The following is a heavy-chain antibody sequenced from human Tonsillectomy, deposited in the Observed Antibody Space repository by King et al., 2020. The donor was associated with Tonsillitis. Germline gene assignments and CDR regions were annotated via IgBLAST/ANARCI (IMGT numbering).Heavy chain of an antibody. D-gene: IGHD3-22*01. CDR1: GFTFSNYA. J-gene: IGHJ4*02. CDR3: ARVGVKTHMIVVVITAYYFEY. Sequence: VQLVESGGGVFQPGRSLRLSCAASGFTFSNYAMHWVRQAPGKGLEWVAVISYDGSDKYYADSVKGRFTISRDNSKNTLYLQMNSLRAEDTAVYYCARVGVKTHMIVVVITAYYFEYWRQRTLVTVPS. V-gene: IGHV3-30-3*01. CDR2: ISYDGSDK.